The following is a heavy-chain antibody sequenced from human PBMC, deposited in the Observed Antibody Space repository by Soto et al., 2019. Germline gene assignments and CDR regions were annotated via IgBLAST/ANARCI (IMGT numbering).Heavy chain of an antibody. CDR3: ARVSNYDFWSGYVFDY. Sequence: SETLSLTCTVSGGSISSYYWRWIRQPPGKGLEWIGYIYYSGSTNYNPSLKSRVTISVDTSKNQFSLKLSSVTAADTAVYYCARVSNYDFWSGYVFDYWGQGTLVTASS. CDR1: GGSISSYY. J-gene: IGHJ4*02. CDR2: IYYSGST. D-gene: IGHD3-3*01. V-gene: IGHV4-59*01.